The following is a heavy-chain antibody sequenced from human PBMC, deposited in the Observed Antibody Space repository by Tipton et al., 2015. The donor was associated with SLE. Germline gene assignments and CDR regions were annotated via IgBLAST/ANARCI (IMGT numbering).Heavy chain of an antibody. D-gene: IGHD6-19*01. V-gene: IGHV4-59*12. CDR1: GGSMSNYY. Sequence: TLSLTCTVSGGSMSNYYWSWIRQTPGKGLEWIGEIDHGGSTNYNPSLKTRVTMSVDTSKRQFSLRLDSVTAADTAIYYCARGKGNSSGWGHYYFYGMDVWGQGTTVTVSS. CDR2: IDHGGST. CDR3: ARGKGNSSGWGHYYFYGMDV. J-gene: IGHJ6*02.